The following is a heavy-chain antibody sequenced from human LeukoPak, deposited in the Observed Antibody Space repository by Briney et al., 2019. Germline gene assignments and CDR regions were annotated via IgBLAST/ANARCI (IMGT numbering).Heavy chain of an antibody. D-gene: IGHD3-16*01. Sequence: SETLSLTCTVSGGSISSYYWSLIRQPPGGGLVWIVYIYYSGSTNYNPSLKIRVTISVYTSKNQFSLKLSSVTAADTAVYDCARGGLLFDYWGQGTLVTVSS. V-gene: IGHV4-59*01. CDR3: ARGGLLFDY. CDR1: GGSISSYY. J-gene: IGHJ4*02. CDR2: IYYSGST.